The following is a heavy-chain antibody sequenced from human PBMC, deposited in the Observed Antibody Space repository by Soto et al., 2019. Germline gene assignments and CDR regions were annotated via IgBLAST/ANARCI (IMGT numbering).Heavy chain of an antibody. Sequence: PGASVKVSCKASGGTFSSYTISWVRQAPGQGLEWMGRIIPILGIANYAQKFQGRVTITADKSTSTAYMELSSLRSEDTAVYYCARARNYVFNYYYMDVWGKGTTVTVSS. J-gene: IGHJ6*03. V-gene: IGHV1-69*02. CDR3: ARARNYVFNYYYMDV. CDR1: GGTFSSYT. CDR2: IIPILGIA. D-gene: IGHD1-7*01.